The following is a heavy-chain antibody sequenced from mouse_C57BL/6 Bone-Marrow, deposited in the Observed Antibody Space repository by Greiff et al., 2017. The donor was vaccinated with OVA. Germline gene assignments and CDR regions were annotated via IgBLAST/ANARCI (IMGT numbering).Heavy chain of an antibody. CDR1: GFTFSSYA. CDR2: ISDGGSYT. J-gene: IGHJ4*01. CDR3: ARAINAMDY. V-gene: IGHV5-4*03. Sequence: EVKLMESGGGLVKPGGSLKLSCAASGFTFSSYAMSWVRQTPEKRLEWVATISDGGSYTYYPDNVKGRFTISRDNAKNNLYLQMSHLKSEDTAMYYCARAINAMDYWGQGTSVTVSS.